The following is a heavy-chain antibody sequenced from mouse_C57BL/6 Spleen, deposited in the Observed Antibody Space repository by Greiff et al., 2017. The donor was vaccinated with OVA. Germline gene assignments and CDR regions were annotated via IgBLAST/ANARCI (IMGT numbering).Heavy chain of an antibody. Sequence: VQLQQPGAELVKPGASVRLSCKASGYTFPSYWMQWVKQRPGQGLEWIGEIDPSDSYTNYNQKFTGKATLTVDTSSSTAYMQHISLTSEDSAVYYGERWRVVAPDYDMDYWGQGTSVTVSS. J-gene: IGHJ4*01. D-gene: IGHD1-1*01. CDR1: GYTFPSYW. CDR3: ERWRVVAPDYDMDY. CDR2: IDPSDSYT. V-gene: IGHV1-50*01.